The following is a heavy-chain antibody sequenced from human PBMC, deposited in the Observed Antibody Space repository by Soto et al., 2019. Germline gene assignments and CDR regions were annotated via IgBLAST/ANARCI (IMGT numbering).Heavy chain of an antibody. CDR2: IYQSGST. V-gene: IGHV4-38-2*01. CDR1: GYSISSGYY. J-gene: IGHJ3*02. CDR3: ARTSLRLHDAFDI. Sequence: PSETLSLTCAVSGYSISSGYYWGWIRQPPGKGLEWLGSIYQSGSTYYNPSLKSRVTISVDTSKNPFSLTLSSVTAADTAVYYCARTSLRLHDAFDIWGQGTMVTVSS. D-gene: IGHD4-17*01.